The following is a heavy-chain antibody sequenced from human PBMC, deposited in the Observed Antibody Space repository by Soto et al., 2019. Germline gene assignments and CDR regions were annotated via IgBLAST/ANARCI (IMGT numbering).Heavy chain of an antibody. D-gene: IGHD2-2*01. CDR3: ARSQGSSTSLEIYYYYYYGMDV. Sequence: QVQLVQSGAEVKKPGSSVKVSCKASGGTFSSYAISWVRQAPGQGLEWMGGLIPISGTANYAQKFQGRVTITAAESTSTAYIELSSLRSEDTAVYYCARSQGSSTSLEIYYYYYYGMDVWGQGTTVTVSS. J-gene: IGHJ6*02. CDR1: GGTFSSYA. V-gene: IGHV1-69*01. CDR2: LIPISGTA.